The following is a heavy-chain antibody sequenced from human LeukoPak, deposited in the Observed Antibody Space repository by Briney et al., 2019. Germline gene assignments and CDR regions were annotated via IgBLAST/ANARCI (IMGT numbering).Heavy chain of an antibody. D-gene: IGHD3-10*01. V-gene: IGHV1-2*02. Sequence: ASVKVSCKASGYTFTGYYMHWVRQAPGQGLEWMGWINPNSGGTNYAQKFQGRVTMTRDTSISTAYMELSRLRSDDTAVYYCARGSLWFGELLPFDYWGQGTLVTVSS. CDR2: INPNSGGT. CDR1: GYTFTGYY. J-gene: IGHJ4*02. CDR3: ARGSLWFGELLPFDY.